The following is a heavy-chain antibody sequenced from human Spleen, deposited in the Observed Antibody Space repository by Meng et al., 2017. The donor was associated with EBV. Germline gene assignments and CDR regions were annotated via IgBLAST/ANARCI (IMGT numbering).Heavy chain of an antibody. CDR1: GVSVNSGTYH. J-gene: IGHJ4*02. CDR3: AKSRSSTPGIVDD. Sequence: QVQLQESGPGLVKPSETLSLTCVVSGVSVNSGTYHWSWIRQSPGKGLEWIGYIYDTGTTIYNPSLNNRVTILLETSKNQFSLRLHSVTTADTAVYYCAKSRSSTPGIVDDWGQGTLVTVSS. D-gene: IGHD3-10*01. CDR2: IYDTGTT. V-gene: IGHV4-61*01.